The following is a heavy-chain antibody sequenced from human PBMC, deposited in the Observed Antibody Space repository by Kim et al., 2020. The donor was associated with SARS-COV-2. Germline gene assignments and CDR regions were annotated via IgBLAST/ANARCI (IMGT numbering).Heavy chain of an antibody. CDR3: AKDVTMVRGVMIGRSFDY. D-gene: IGHD3-10*01. J-gene: IGHJ4*02. V-gene: IGHV3-23*01. Sequence: KGRFTISRDNSKNTLYLQMNSLRAEDTAVYYCAKDVTMVRGVMIGRSFDYWGQGTLVTVSS.